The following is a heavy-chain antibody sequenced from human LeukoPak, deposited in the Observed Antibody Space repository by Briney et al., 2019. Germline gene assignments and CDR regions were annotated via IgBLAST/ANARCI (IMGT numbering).Heavy chain of an antibody. D-gene: IGHD3-22*01. Sequence: GESLKTSCKGSGYSFTSYWIGWVRQMPGKGLEWMGIIYPGDSDTRYSPSFQGQVTISADKSISTAYLQWSSLKASDTAMYYCARLTYYYDSSGPPISDWFDPWGQGTLVTVSS. CDR2: IYPGDSDT. CDR3: ARLTYYYDSSGPPISDWFDP. V-gene: IGHV5-51*01. CDR1: GYSFTSYW. J-gene: IGHJ5*02.